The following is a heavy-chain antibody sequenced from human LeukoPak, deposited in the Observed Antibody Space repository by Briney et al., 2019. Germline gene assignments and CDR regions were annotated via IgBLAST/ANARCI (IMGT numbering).Heavy chain of an antibody. CDR3: ARDRGAFDY. D-gene: IGHD3-10*01. J-gene: IGHJ4*02. CDR2: ISNDGSDK. V-gene: IGHV3-30*19. CDR1: RFPFRTYN. Sequence: GGSLRLSCAASRFPFRTYNMHSVRQAPGKGLEWVAVISNDGSDKYYADSVKGRFTISRDNSQNTLYLQMNTLKTEDTAVYFCARDRGAFDYWGQGTLVTVSS.